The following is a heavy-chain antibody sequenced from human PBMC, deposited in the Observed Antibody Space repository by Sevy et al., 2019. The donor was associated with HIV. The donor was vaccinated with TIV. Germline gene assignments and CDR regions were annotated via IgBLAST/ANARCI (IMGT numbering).Heavy chain of an antibody. CDR2: ISYDGIKK. CDR3: ARDGVYGSYLHALVDY. Sequence: GGSLRLSCAASGFSFSTHGMHWVRQAPGKGLEWVAVISYDGIKKYYVDSLKGRFTISRDNSKNTLYLQMNSLKTDDTAVYYCARDGVYGSYLHALVDYWGQGTLVTVSS. J-gene: IGHJ4*02. V-gene: IGHV3-30*03. CDR1: GFSFSTHG. D-gene: IGHD1-26*01.